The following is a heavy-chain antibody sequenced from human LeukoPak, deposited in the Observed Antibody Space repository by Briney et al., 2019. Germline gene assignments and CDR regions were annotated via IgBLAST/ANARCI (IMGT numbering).Heavy chain of an antibody. CDR3: ARVPYCSSTSCYYFDY. D-gene: IGHD2-2*01. CDR1: GYTFTSYG. Sequence: GASVKVSCKASGYTFTSYGISWVRRAPGQGLEWMGWISAYNGNTNYAQKLQGRVTMTTDTSTSTAYMELRSLRSDDTAVYYCARVPYCSSTSCYYFDYWGQGTLVTVSS. CDR2: ISAYNGNT. J-gene: IGHJ4*02. V-gene: IGHV1-18*01.